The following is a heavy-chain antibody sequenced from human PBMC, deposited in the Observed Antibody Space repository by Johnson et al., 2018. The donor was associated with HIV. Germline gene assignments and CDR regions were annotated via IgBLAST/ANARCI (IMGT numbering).Heavy chain of an antibody. CDR2: ISYDGSNK. J-gene: IGHJ3*02. D-gene: IGHD3-3*01. V-gene: IGHV3-30*14. CDR1: GFTFSSYA. Sequence: QMLLVESGGGVVQPGRSLRLPCAASGFTFSSYAMHWVRQAPGKGLEWVAVISYDGSNKYYADSVKGRFTISRDNSKSTLYLQMNSLTAGDMAVYYCARGSVFDIWGRGTMVTVSS. CDR3: ARGSVFDI.